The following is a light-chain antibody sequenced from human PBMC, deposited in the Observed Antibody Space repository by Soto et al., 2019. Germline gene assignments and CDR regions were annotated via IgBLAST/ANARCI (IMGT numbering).Light chain of an antibody. Sequence: QSALTQPAYVSGSPGQSITISCTGTSSDVATYNLVSWYQQRPGTAPQLIINEVTKPPSGVSTRFSGSQSGNTASLTISGLQADDESEYYCCSRVFGGGTQLTV. V-gene: IGLV2-23*02. CDR3: CSRV. CDR2: EVT. CDR1: SSDVATYNL. J-gene: IGLJ3*02.